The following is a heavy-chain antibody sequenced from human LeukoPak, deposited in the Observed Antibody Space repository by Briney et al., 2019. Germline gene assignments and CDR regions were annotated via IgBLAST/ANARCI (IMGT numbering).Heavy chain of an antibody. D-gene: IGHD6-13*01. CDR1: GYAFTGYY. J-gene: IGHJ4*02. CDR2: INPNNGGT. V-gene: IGHV1-2*02. CDR3: ATDRRSYSSSWAFDY. Sequence: GASVKVSRKASGYAFTGYYIHWVRQPPGKGPEWMGWINPNNGGTNYPQKLQGRVSMTRDTSISTAYMEVSRLTSDDTAVYYCATDRRSYSSSWAFDYWGQGTLVTVSS.